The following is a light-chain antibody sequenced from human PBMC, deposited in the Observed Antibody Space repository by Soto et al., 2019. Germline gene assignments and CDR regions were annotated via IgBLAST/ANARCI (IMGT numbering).Light chain of an antibody. CDR1: QSVSSY. CDR2: DAS. Sequence: EIVFTQSPATLSLSPGERATLSCRASQSVSSYLAWYQQKPGHAPRLLIYDASNRATGIPARFSGSGSGTDFTLTISSLEPEDFAVYYCQQRSNWPWTFGQGTKV. CDR3: QQRSNWPWT. V-gene: IGKV3-11*01. J-gene: IGKJ1*01.